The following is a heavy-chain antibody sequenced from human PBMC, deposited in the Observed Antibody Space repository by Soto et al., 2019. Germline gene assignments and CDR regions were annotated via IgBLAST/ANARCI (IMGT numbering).Heavy chain of an antibody. CDR3: AKDSVEGGDIVVMVYASNWFDP. D-gene: IGHD2-8*01. CDR2: ISYDGSNK. J-gene: IGHJ5*02. Sequence: QVQLVESGGGVVQPGRSLRLSCAASGFNFRRYGMHWVRQAPGKGLEWVAVISYDGSNKYYADSVKGRFTISRDDSKNTLNLQTNSLRSEDTAMYYCAKDSVEGGDIVVMVYASNWFDPWGQGTLVTVSS. V-gene: IGHV3-30*18. CDR1: GFNFRRYG.